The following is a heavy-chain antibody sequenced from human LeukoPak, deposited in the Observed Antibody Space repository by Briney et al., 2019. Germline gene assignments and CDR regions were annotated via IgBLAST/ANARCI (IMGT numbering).Heavy chain of an antibody. D-gene: IGHD3-9*01. Sequence: GSLRLSCVASGFTFSSYWMHWVRQDPRKGLVWVSRINGDGRNINYADSVRGRFTISRDNAKNTLHLQMNTLRVEDTAVYYCTRDLMDYDVSTGLHHYYMDVWGQGTTVTVSS. CDR1: GFTFSSYW. J-gene: IGHJ6*02. V-gene: IGHV3-74*01. CDR3: TRDLMDYDVSTGLHHYYMDV. CDR2: INGDGRNI.